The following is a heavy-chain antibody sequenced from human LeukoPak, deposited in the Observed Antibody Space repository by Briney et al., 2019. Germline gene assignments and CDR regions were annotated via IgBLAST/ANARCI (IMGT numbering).Heavy chain of an antibody. Sequence: GSSVKVSCKASGGTFSSYAISWVRQAPGQGLEWMGRIIPILGIANYAQKFQGRVTITADKSTGTAYMELSSLRSEDTAVYYCATISYGGNSFSDAFDIWGQGTMVTVSS. CDR1: GGTFSSYA. V-gene: IGHV1-69*04. D-gene: IGHD4-23*01. CDR3: ATISYGGNSFSDAFDI. CDR2: IIPILGIA. J-gene: IGHJ3*02.